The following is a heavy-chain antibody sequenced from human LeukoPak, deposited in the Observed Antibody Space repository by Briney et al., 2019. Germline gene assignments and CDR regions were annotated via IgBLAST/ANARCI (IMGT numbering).Heavy chain of an antibody. J-gene: IGHJ6*03. CDR2: INHSGST. CDR1: GGSFSGYY. Sequence: SETLSLTCAVYGGSFSGYYWSWIRKPPGKGLEWIGEINHSGSTNYNPSLKSRVTISVDMSLKLSSVTAADTAVYYCARGNMYYYYMDVWGKGTTVTVSS. CDR3: ARGNMYYYYMDV. V-gene: IGHV4-34*01.